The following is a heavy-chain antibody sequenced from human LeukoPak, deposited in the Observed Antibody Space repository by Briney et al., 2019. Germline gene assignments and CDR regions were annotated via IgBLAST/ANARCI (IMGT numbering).Heavy chain of an antibody. J-gene: IGHJ4*02. CDR3: AKDHKSSPREYYFDY. CDR2: ISGSGGST. Sequence: GGSLRLSCAASGFTFSSYGMSWVRQAPGKGLEWVSAISGSGGSTYYADSVKGRFTISRDNSKNTLYLQMNSLRAEDTAVYYCAKDHKSSPREYYFDYWGQGTLVTVSS. CDR1: GFTFSSYG. V-gene: IGHV3-23*01. D-gene: IGHD6-13*01.